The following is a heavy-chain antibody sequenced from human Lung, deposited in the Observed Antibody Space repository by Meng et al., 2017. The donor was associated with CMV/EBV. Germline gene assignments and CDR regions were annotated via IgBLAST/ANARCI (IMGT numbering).Heavy chain of an antibody. Sequence: GESLKISCAASGFTFSSYWMTWVRRSPGRGLEWVANIDQDGTEVVYVDSVKGRLSISRDNAKNALHLQMDRLGVEDTAVYYCARDPYVNGGYGAFDIWGQG. D-gene: IGHD3-22*01. J-gene: IGHJ3*02. V-gene: IGHV3-7*01. CDR3: ARDPYVNGGYGAFDI. CDR1: GFTFSSYW. CDR2: IDQDGTEV.